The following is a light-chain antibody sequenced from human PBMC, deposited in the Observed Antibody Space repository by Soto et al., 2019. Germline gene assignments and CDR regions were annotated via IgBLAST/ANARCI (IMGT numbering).Light chain of an antibody. CDR3: QTWGTGIVL. Sequence: QSVLTQSPSASASLGASVKLTCTLSSGHSSYAIAWHQQQPEKGPRYLMNLNSDGSHNKGDGIPDRFSGSSSGAERYLTISSLQSEDEADYYCQTWGTGIVLFGGRTKVTVL. CDR1: SGHSSYA. J-gene: IGLJ2*01. V-gene: IGLV4-69*01. CDR2: LNSDGSH.